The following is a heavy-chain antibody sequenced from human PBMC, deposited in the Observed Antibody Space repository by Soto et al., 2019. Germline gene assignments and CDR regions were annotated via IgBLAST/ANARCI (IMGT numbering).Heavy chain of an antibody. CDR2: IHYSGTP. CDR1: GGPGKSGAYY. CDR3: ARAIRQDQKLTGYYYYGLDV. V-gene: IGHV4-31*03. Sequence: QVQLQEAGPGLVQPSQTLSLTCTVYGGPGKSGAYYWSWIRQHPGKGLEWIGHIHYSGTPYYNPSLQSRVNMSIDTSINHFSLKLRSVTAADTAVYYCARAIRQDQKLTGYYYYGLDVWGQGTTVIFSS. D-gene: IGHD6-13*01. J-gene: IGHJ6*02.